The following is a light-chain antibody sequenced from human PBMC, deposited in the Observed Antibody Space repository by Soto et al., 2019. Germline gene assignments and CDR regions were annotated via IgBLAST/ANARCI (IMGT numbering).Light chain of an antibody. V-gene: IGLV2-11*01. J-gene: IGLJ2*01. CDR1: SSDVGGYNY. CDR2: DVN. Sequence: QAVLTQPRSVSGSPGQSVTISCTGTSSDVGGYNYVSWYQQHPGKAPKLMIYDVNKRPSGVPDRFSGSKLGNTASLTISGLQAEDECDYYCCSYAGSYTVVFGGGTKLTVL. CDR3: CSYAGSYTVV.